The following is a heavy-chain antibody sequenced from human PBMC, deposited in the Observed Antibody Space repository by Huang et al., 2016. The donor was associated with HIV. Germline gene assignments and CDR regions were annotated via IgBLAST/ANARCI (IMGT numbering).Heavy chain of an antibody. V-gene: IGHV4-34*01. CDR1: GGSFSRYY. CDR3: ARAPAGNDYSLYNYYGLDI. D-gene: IGHD2-15*01. CDR2: ISKSGTT. J-gene: IGHJ6*02. Sequence: QGRLQQWGAGMLKPSETLSLTCAVSGGSFSRYYWTWVRQPPGRGLEWIGEISKSGTTNYNTSLESRGTISGDTSKNQFALRLTSVAAADTATYFCARAPAGNDYSLYNYYGLDIWGQGTTVTVSS.